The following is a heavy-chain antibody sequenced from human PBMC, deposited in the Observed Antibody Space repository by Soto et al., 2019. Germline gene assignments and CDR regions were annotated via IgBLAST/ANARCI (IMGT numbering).Heavy chain of an antibody. CDR2: IGAARDP. CDR1: GFTFSNFD. V-gene: IGHV3-13*05. D-gene: IGHD2-2*02. J-gene: IGHJ6*02. CDR3: ARAYTGRLPRRADYYYAMDV. Sequence: LRLSCATSGFTFSNFDMHWVRQVPGKGLEWVSAIGAARDPYYLGSVKGRFTISRENAKNSVYLQMNDLRAGDSAVYYCARAYTGRLPRRADYYYAMDVWGQGTTVTVSS.